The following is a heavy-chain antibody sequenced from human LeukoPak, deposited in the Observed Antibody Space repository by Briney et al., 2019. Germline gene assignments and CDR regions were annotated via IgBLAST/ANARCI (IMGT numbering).Heavy chain of an antibody. D-gene: IGHD3-22*01. CDR2: IDTSGST. CDR1: GGPINNYY. Sequence: SETLSLTCTVSGGPINNYYWSWIRQPAGKGLEWIGRIDTSGSTNYNPSLKSRVTISVDTSKNQFSLKLSSVTAADTAVYYCARDSQDYYDSSGYSHTHYFQHWGQGTLVTVSS. CDR3: ARDSQDYYDSSGYSHTHYFQH. V-gene: IGHV4-4*07. J-gene: IGHJ1*01.